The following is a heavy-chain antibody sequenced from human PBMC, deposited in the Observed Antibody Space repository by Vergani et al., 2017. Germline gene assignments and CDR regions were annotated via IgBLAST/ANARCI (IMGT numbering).Heavy chain of an antibody. CDR3: ARVGGDY. J-gene: IGHJ4*02. CDR1: GFTFSSYA. V-gene: IGHV3-21*01. Sequence: EVQLLESGGGLVQPGGSLRLSCAASGFTFSSYAMSWVRQAPGKGLEWVSAISSSSSYIYYADSVKGRFTISRDNAKNSLYLQMNSLRAEDTAVYYCARVGGDYWGQGTLVTVSS. CDR2: ISSSSSYI.